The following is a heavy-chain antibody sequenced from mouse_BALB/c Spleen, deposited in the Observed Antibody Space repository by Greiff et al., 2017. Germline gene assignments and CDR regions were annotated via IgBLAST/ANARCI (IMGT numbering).Heavy chain of an antibody. D-gene: IGHD2-1*01. V-gene: IGHV5-4*02. J-gene: IGHJ4*01. CDR3: ARDDGNYEVDY. CDR2: ISDGGSYT. CDR1: GFTFSDYY. Sequence: EVQGVESGGGLVKPGGSLKLSCAASGFTFSDYYMYWVRQTPEKRLEWVATISDGGSYTYYPDSVKGRFTISRDNAKNNLYLQMSSLKSEDTAMYYCARDDGNYEVDYWGQGTSVTVSS.